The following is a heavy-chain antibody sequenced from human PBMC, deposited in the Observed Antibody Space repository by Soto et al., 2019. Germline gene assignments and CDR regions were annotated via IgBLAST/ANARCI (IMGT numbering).Heavy chain of an antibody. J-gene: IGHJ2*01. CDR2: INDRGSS. D-gene: IGHD3-9*01. CDR1: GGSFSGYY. Sequence: QVQLQQWGAGPLRPLETLSLTGGVSGGSFSGYYWAWIRQSPGKGLEWIGAINDRGSSNHNPSLKSRVSISVDTSKNHYSLNLRSVTAADPAVYYCARESHDILTGPPWVWYFDLWGRGTLVTVSS. V-gene: IGHV4-34*01. CDR3: ARESHDILTGPPWVWYFDL.